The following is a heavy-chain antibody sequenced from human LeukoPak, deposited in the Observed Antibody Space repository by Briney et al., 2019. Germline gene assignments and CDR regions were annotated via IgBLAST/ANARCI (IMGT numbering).Heavy chain of an antibody. CDR3: AKVSGGGLYYDGMDV. J-gene: IGHJ6*02. Sequence: GGSLRLSCAASGYTFNNYAMNWVRQAPGKGLEWVSVISGSGGTTYYADSVKGRFTISRDSSKNTLYLQMNSLRAEDTAVYYCAKVSGGGLYYDGMDVWGQGTTVTVSS. V-gene: IGHV3-23*01. D-gene: IGHD1-14*01. CDR1: GYTFNNYA. CDR2: ISGSGGTT.